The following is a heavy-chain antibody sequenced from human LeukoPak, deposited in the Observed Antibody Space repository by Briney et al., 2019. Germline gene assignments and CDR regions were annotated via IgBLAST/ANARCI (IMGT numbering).Heavy chain of an antibody. V-gene: IGHV3-73*01. CDR1: GFTFSGSA. J-gene: IGHJ3*02. CDR2: IRSKANSYAT. CDR3: TSRNIVVVPALDHDAFDI. D-gene: IGHD2-2*01. Sequence: GGSLRLSCAASGFTFSGSAMHWVRQASGKGLEWVGRIRSKANSYATAYAASVKGRFTISRDDSKNTAYLQMNSLKTEDTAVYYCTSRNIVVVPALDHDAFDIWGQGTMVTVSS.